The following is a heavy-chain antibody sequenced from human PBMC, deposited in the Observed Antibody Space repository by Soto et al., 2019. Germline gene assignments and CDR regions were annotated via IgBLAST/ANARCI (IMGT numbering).Heavy chain of an antibody. D-gene: IGHD2-21*02. J-gene: IGHJ6*04. CDR3: ARDYHQMISHKHYYSALDF. Sequence: QVQLVESGGGLVKPGGSLRLSCVASGFSFSDYSMNWMRQAPGGGLDFVACISNTAITDYYADSVKGRFTISRDNARNSVYLQIVSVRVEDSAVYYCARDYHQMISHKHYYSALDFWVTGTPVTVSS. V-gene: IGHV3-11*01. CDR1: GFSFSDYS. CDR2: ISNTAITD.